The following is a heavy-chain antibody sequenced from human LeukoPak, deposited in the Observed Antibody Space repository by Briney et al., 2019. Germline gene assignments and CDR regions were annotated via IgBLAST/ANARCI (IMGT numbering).Heavy chain of an antibody. CDR1: GDSISSTTYW. D-gene: IGHD4-11*01. Sequence: SETLSLTCTVSGDSISSTTYWWGWIRQSPGKGLEWIGSMSYVGITSYNPSLKSRATISVDTSKNQFSLMLNSVTAADTAVYYCTRLPLDYSLDHWGQGTPVSVSS. J-gene: IGHJ4*02. CDR2: MSYVGIT. V-gene: IGHV4-39*01. CDR3: TRLPLDYSLDH.